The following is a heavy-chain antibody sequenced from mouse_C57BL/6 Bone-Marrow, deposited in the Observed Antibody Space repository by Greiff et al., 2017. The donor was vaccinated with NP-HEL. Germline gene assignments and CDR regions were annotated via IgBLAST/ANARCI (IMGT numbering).Heavy chain of an antibody. J-gene: IGHJ1*03. CDR2: IWRGGST. D-gene: IGHD1-1*01. Sequence: VQLKESGPGLVQPSQSLSITCPVSGFSLTSYGVHWVRQSPGKGLEWLGVIWRGGSTDYNAAFMSRLSITKDNSKSQVFFKMNSLQADDTAIYYCAKNMAYGSSYWYFDVWGTGTTVTVSS. CDR1: GFSLTSYG. V-gene: IGHV2-5*01. CDR3: AKNMAYGSSYWYFDV.